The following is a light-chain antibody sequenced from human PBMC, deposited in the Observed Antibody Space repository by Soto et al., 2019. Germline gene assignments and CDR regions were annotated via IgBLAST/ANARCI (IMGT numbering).Light chain of an antibody. V-gene: IGKV1-8*01. CDR2: DAS. Sequence: AIRMTQSPSSLSASTGDRVTITCRASQGLGSALAWYQQKPGKAPNVLIYDASTLPSGVPSRFSGSGSGTDFTITSSRLQSEDFATYYCQQYYNYPLTFGGGTKVEIK. CDR3: QQYYNYPLT. CDR1: QGLGSA. J-gene: IGKJ4*01.